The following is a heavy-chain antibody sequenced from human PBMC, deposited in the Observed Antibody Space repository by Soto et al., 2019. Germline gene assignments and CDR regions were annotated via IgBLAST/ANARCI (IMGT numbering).Heavy chain of an antibody. CDR3: ARESSSGSKPTPFDY. Sequence: QVQLVQSGAEEKKPGASVKVSCKASGYTFTSYAMHWVRQAPGQRLEWMGWINAGNGNTKYSQKFQGRVTITRDTSXXTAYMELSSLRSEDTAVYYCARESSSGSKPTPFDYWGQGTLVTVSS. V-gene: IGHV1-3*05. CDR1: GYTFTSYA. CDR2: INAGNGNT. D-gene: IGHD1-26*01. J-gene: IGHJ4*02.